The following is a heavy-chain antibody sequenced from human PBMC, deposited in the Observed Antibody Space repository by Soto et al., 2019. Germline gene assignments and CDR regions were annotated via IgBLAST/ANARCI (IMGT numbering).Heavy chain of an antibody. CDR2: IYWADDK. J-gene: IGHJ4*02. CDR3: AHRVLRTVFGLVTTTAIYFDF. Sequence: QITLNESGPTVVSPTETLTLTCRFSGFSLTTSGVGVGWIRQSPGKAPEWLALIYWADDKRYSASLKSRLTITKDPSKNQVVLTVSDLDPTDTATYYCAHRVLRTVFGLVTTTAIYFDFWGQGTPVAVSS. D-gene: IGHD3-3*01. V-gene: IGHV2-5*02. CDR1: GFSLTTSGVG.